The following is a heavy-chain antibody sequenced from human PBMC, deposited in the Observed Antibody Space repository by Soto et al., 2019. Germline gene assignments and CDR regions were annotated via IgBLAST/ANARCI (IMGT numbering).Heavy chain of an antibody. V-gene: IGHV4-59*01. CDR3: ARVGGDILTGYYKEFDY. CDR2: IYYSGST. CDR1: GVSISSYY. D-gene: IGHD3-9*01. Sequence: SETLSLTCTVSGVSISSYYWSWIRQPPGKGLEWIGYIYYSGSTNYNPSLKSRVTISVDTSKNQFSLKLSSVTAADTAVYYCARVGGDILTGYYKEFDYWGQGTLATVSS. J-gene: IGHJ4*02.